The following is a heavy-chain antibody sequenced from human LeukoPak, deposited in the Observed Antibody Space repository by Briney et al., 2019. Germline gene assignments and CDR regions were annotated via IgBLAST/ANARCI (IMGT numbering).Heavy chain of an antibody. CDR2: ISSSSSYI. CDR1: GFTFSSYS. V-gene: IGHV3-21*01. J-gene: IGHJ6*02. D-gene: IGHD3-9*01. CDR3: ARDHPDYDILTGPGNGMDV. Sequence: GGSLRLSCAASGFTFSSYSMNWVRQAPGKGLEWVSSISSSSSYIYYADSVKCRFTISRDNAKSSLYLQMNSLRAEDTAVYYCARDHPDYDILTGPGNGMDVWGQGTTVTVSS.